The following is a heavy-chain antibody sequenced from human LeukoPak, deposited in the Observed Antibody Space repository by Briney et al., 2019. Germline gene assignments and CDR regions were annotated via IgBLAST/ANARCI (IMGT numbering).Heavy chain of an antibody. J-gene: IGHJ2*01. CDR3: TRESNYYDSSTSPGYFDL. D-gene: IGHD3-22*01. CDR2: IDTAGGA. CDR1: GFTFSSYD. V-gene: IGHV3-13*04. Sequence: PGGSLRLSCVASGFTFSSYDMHWVRQTTGKGLEWVSAIDTAGGAYYPGSVKGRFTISRENTKNSLCLQMNSLRAGDTAVYYCTRESNYYDSSTSPGYFDLWGRGTLVTVSS.